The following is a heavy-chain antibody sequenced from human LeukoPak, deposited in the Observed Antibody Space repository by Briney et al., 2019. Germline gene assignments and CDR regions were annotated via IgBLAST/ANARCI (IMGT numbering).Heavy chain of an antibody. CDR1: GESLSGYY. Sequence: SETLSLTCVVYGESLSGYYWSWIRQPPGKGLEWIGQINHLGTTNYNPSLKSRVTILEDTSKNQFSLKMTSANAADTAVYYCARVGLSAFDIWGQGTMVTVSS. V-gene: IGHV4-34*01. CDR2: INHLGTT. D-gene: IGHD3-16*01. J-gene: IGHJ3*02. CDR3: ARVGLSAFDI.